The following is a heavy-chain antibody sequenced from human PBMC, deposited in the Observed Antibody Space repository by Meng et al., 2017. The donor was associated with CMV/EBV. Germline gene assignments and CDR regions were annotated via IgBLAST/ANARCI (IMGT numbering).Heavy chain of an antibody. Sequence: ASVKVSCKASGYTFTGYYMHWVRQAPGQGLEGMGWINPNSGGTNYAQKFQGRVTMTRDTSISTAYMELSRLRSDDTAVYYCARDLGGISSTVYWGQGTLVTVSS. CDR3: ARDLGGISSTVY. CDR1: GYTFTGYY. J-gene: IGHJ4*02. D-gene: IGHD2-2*01. V-gene: IGHV1-2*02. CDR2: INPNSGGT.